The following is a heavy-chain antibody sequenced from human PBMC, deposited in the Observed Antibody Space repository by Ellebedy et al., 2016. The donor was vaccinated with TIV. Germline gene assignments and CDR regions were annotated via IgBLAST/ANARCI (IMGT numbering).Heavy chain of an antibody. D-gene: IGHD3-10*01. J-gene: IGHJ5*02. CDR2: ISSSSSYT. V-gene: IGHV3-11*05. CDR1: GFTFSSYA. CDR3: AKDPAVPGKNWFNP. Sequence: GGSLRLSXAASGFTFSSYAMSWIRQAPGKGLEWVSYISSSSSYTNYADSVKGRFTISRDNAKNSLYLQVNSLRAEDTAVYYCAKDPAVPGKNWFNPWGQGTLVTVSS.